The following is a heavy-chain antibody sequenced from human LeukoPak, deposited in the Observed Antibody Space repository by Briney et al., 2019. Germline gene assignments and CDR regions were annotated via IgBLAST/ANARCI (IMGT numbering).Heavy chain of an antibody. CDR2: IWYDGSKN. CDR1: GFTFRNYG. D-gene: IGHD2-2*02. Sequence: PEGSLRLSCAASGFTFRNYGMHWVRQAPGKGLEWVANIWYDGSKNYYADSVKGRFTISRDNFNNMLYLQMNSLRAEDTALYYCARAPYTTGRSFYFDSWGQGTLVTASS. CDR3: ARAPYTTGRSFYFDS. J-gene: IGHJ4*02. V-gene: IGHV3-33*01.